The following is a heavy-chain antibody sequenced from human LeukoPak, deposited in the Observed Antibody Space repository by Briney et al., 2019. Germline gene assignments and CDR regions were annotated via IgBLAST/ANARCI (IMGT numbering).Heavy chain of an antibody. V-gene: IGHV1-69*04. CDR3: AGDRTGQYFDF. D-gene: IGHD3/OR15-3a*01. J-gene: IGHJ4*02. CDR1: GGTFNNNA. CDR2: IIPILDLT. Sequence: GASVKVSCKASGGTFNNNAINWVRQAPGQGLEWMGRIIPILDLTNYAEKFQDRVTITADKSTNTAYMALSSLRSEDTAVYYCAGDRTGQYFDFWGQGTLLTVSS.